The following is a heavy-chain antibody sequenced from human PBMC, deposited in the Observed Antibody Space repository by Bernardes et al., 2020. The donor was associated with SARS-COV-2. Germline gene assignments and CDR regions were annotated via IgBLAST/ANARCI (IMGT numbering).Heavy chain of an antibody. CDR1: GYTFTGYY. CDR2: INPNSGGT. CDR3: AKETVGGYYYFDY. V-gene: IGHV1-2*02. J-gene: IGHJ4*02. Sequence: ASVKDSCKASGYTFTGYYMHWVRQAPGQGLEWMGWINPNSGGTNYAQKFQGRVTMTRDTSISTAYMELSRLRSDDTAVYFCAKETVGGYYYFDYWGQGTPVAGSP. D-gene: IGHD3-3*01.